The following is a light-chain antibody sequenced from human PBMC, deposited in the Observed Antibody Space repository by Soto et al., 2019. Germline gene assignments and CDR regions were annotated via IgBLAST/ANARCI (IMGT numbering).Light chain of an antibody. J-gene: IGKJ4*01. CDR3: QQYHNYPVT. CDR2: DAS. CDR1: QEISNH. V-gene: IGKV1-16*02. Sequence: DIQMTQSPSSLSASVGDRVTITCRASQEISNHLAWFQQKPGKPPKSLIYDASSLQSGVPSKFRGRGSGTDFTLTICSLQPEDFATYYCQQYHNYPVTVGGGTKVEIK.